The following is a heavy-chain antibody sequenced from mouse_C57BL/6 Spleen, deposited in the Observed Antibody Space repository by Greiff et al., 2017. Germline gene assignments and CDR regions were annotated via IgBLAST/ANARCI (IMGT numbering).Heavy chain of an antibody. J-gene: IGHJ4*01. Sequence: VQLQQSGPELVKPGASVKISCKASGYTFTDYYMNWVKQSHGKSLEWIGDINPNNGGTSYNQKFKGKATLTVDKSSSTAYMELRSLTSEDSAVYYCARYSNYAYAMDYWGQGTSVTVSS. D-gene: IGHD2-5*01. CDR1: GYTFTDYY. CDR3: ARYSNYAYAMDY. CDR2: INPNNGGT. V-gene: IGHV1-26*01.